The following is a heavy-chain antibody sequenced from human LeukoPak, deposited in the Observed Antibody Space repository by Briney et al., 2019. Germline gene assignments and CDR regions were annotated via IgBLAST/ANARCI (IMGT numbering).Heavy chain of an antibody. CDR2: IYTSGST. CDR3: ARGGCSGGSCYADDAFDI. CDR1: GGSISSYY. D-gene: IGHD2-15*01. V-gene: IGHV4-4*07. J-gene: IGHJ3*02. Sequence: PSETLSLTCTVSGGSISSYYWSWIRQPAGKGLEWIGRIYTSGSTNYNPSLKSRVTISVDTSKNQFSLKLSSVTAADTAVYYCARGGCSGGSCYADDAFDIWGQGTMVTVSS.